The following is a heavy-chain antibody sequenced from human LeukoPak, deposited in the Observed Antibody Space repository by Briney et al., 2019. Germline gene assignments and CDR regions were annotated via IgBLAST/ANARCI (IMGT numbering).Heavy chain of an antibody. J-gene: IGHJ3*02. D-gene: IGHD1-14*01. CDR1: GGSISSGGYY. CDR2: IYYSGST. V-gene: IGHV4-31*03. CDR3: ARDLTPGAFDI. Sequence: SETLSLTCTVSGGSISSGGYYWSWIRQHPGKGLEWIGYIYYSGSTYYNPSLKSRVTISVDTSKNQFSLKLSSVTAADTAVYHCARDLTPGAFDIWGQGTMVTVSS.